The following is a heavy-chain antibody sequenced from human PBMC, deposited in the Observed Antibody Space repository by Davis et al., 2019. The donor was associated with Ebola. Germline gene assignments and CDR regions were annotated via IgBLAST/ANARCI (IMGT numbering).Heavy chain of an antibody. CDR2: IYYSGST. CDR1: GGSISSYY. V-gene: IGHV4-59*01. J-gene: IGHJ5*02. D-gene: IGHD2-2*01. CDR3: ARGYCSSTSCYGYNWFDP. Sequence: PSETLSLTCTVSGGSISSYYWSWIRQPPGKGLEWIGYIYYSGSTNYNPSLKSRVTISVDTSKNQFSLKLSSVTAADTAVYYCARGYCSSTSCYGYNWFDPWGQGTLVTVSS.